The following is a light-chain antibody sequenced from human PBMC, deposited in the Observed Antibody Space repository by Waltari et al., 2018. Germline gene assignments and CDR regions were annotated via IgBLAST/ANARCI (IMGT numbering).Light chain of an antibody. CDR1: TSDVGTYNF. CDR3: CSFVTGDTWV. V-gene: IGLV2-23*02. CDR2: EVN. Sequence: QSALTQPASVSGSPGQSITISCTGTTSDVGTYNFVSWYQQHPGKSPKLIIYEVNQRPSGCSNRFSGSKSGNTAALTISGLQIEDEAYYYCCSFVTGDTWVFGGGTKVAVL. J-gene: IGLJ3*02.